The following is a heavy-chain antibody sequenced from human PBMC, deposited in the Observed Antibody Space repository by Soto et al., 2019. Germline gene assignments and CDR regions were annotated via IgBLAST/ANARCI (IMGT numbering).Heavy chain of an antibody. D-gene: IGHD3-10*01. CDR2: SSYNGGT. J-gene: IGHJ4*02. Sequence: PSETLSLTCTVSTDSSSFTNCYWGWIRQPPGKGLQWIGSSSYNGGTFYNPSLKGRVVISFDTSKKQSSLQVTSVTAADTAVYFCARHRIEVVWRGFDFWGQGSPVTVSS. CDR3: ARHRIEVVWRGFDF. V-gene: IGHV4-39*01. CDR1: TDSSSFTNCY.